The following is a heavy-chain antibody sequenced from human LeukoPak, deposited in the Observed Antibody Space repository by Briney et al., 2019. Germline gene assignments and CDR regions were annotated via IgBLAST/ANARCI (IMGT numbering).Heavy chain of an antibody. Sequence: ASVKVSCKASGGTFSSYAISWVRQAPGQGLEWMGIINPSGGSTSYAQKFQGRVTMTRDTSTSTVYMELSSLRSEDTAVYYCARGYGADSSGYYYRGWGLDYWGQGTLVTVSS. CDR2: INPSGGST. D-gene: IGHD3-22*01. J-gene: IGHJ4*02. CDR3: ARGYGADSSGYYYRGWGLDY. CDR1: GGTFSSYA. V-gene: IGHV1-46*03.